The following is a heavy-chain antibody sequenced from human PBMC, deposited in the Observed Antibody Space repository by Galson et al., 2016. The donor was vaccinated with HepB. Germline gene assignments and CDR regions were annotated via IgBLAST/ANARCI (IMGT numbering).Heavy chain of an antibody. CDR1: GFTFSSFA. D-gene: IGHD4-17*01. CDR2: LSHNSAGA. J-gene: IGHJ4*02. CDR3: ATDWASTVTASGPNSLFHLLDY. Sequence: SLRLSCAASGFTFSSFAMTWVRQPPGKGLEWVSSLSHNSAGAYYAESVKGRFTISRDNSKNTLYLQMSSLRAEDTAIYYCATDWASTVTASGPNSLFHLLDYWGQGTLVTVSS. V-gene: IGHV3-23*01.